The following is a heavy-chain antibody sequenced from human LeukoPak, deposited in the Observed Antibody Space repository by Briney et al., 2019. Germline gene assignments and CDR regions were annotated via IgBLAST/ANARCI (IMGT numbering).Heavy chain of an antibody. CDR1: GGSISSYY. Sequence: SETLFLTCTVSGGSISSYYCSWIRQPPGEGLEWIGYMYYSGITKYNPSLKSRVSISVDTSKNQFSLKLNSVTAADTAFYYCARIPLTGANAFDIWGQGTLVTVSS. V-gene: IGHV4-59*01. CDR3: ARIPLTGANAFDI. D-gene: IGHD7-27*01. J-gene: IGHJ3*02. CDR2: MYYSGIT.